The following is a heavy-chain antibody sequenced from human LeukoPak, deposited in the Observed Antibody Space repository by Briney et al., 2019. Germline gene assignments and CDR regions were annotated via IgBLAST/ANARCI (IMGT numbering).Heavy chain of an antibody. J-gene: IGHJ4*02. CDR2: INPNSGGT. CDR1: GYTFTGYY. Sequence: ASVKVSCKASGYTFTGYYMHWVRQAPGQGLEWMGWINPNSGGTNYAQKFQGRVTMTRDTSINTAYMELSRLRSDDTAVYYCAKADSIVVVPSALQENFAYLVQGTLVTVSS. D-gene: IGHD2-2*01. V-gene: IGHV1-2*02. CDR3: AKADSIVVVPSALQENFAY.